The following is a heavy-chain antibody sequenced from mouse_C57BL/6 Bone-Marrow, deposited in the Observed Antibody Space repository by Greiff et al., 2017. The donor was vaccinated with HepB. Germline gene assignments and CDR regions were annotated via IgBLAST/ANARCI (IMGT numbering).Heavy chain of an antibody. CDR1: GYTFTSYW. Sequence: VQLQQPGAELVKPGASVKMSCKASGYTFTSYWITWVKQRPGQGLEWIGDIYPGSGSTNYTEKFKSKATLTAETSSSTAYMQLSSLTSEDSAVYYCALSSFWYCDVWGTGTTVTVSS. D-gene: IGHD1-1*01. CDR2: IYPGSGST. V-gene: IGHV1-55*01. CDR3: ALSSFWYCDV. J-gene: IGHJ1*03.